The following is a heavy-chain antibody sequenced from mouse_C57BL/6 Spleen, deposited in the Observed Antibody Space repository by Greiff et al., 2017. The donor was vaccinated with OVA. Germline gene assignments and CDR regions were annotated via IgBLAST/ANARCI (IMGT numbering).Heavy chain of an antibody. V-gene: IGHV1-15*01. CDR3: TIELRLHY. J-gene: IGHJ2*01. D-gene: IGHD3-2*02. CDR2: IDPETGGT. CDR1: GYTFTDYE. Sequence: VQLVESGAELVRPGASVTLSCKASGYTFTDYEMHWVKQTPVHGLEWIGAIDPETGGTAYNQKFKGKAILTADKSSSTAYMGLRSLTSEDSAVYYCTIELRLHYWCQGTTLTVSS.